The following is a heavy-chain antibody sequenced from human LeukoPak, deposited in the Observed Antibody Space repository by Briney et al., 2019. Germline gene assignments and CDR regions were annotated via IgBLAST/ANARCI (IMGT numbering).Heavy chain of an antibody. CDR3: ARGVGSTSCYSPLCYYYGMDV. V-gene: IGHV1-2*02. Sequence: ASVKVSRKASGYTFTGYYMHWVRQAPGQGLEWMGWINPNSGGTNYAQKFQGRVTMTRDTSISTAYMELSRLRSDDTAVYYCARGVGSTSCYSPLCYYYGMDVWGQGTTVTVSS. CDR1: GYTFTGYY. CDR2: INPNSGGT. D-gene: IGHD2-2*02. J-gene: IGHJ6*02.